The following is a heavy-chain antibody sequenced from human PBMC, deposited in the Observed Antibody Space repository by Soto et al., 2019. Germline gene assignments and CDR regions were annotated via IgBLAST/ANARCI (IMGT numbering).Heavy chain of an antibody. Sequence: SETLSLTCTVSGGSIRNVYWGWIRQSPGKGLEWIGFIFHSGNAKYNPSLKSRVTISVDTPKNQFSLSLDSVTAADTAVYFCARAHAPTLPFDYWGQGTLVTVSS. CDR3: ARAHAPTLPFDY. CDR1: GGSIRNVY. J-gene: IGHJ4*01. V-gene: IGHV4-59*01. D-gene: IGHD2-15*01. CDR2: IFHSGNA.